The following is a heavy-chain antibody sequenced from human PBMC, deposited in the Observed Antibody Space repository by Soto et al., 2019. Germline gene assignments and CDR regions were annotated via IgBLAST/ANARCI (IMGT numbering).Heavy chain of an antibody. Sequence: SETLSLTCTFSGGSIISYYWSWIRQPPGKGLEWMGYIYYSGSTNYNPSLKSRVTISVDPSKNQFSLKLSSVTAADTAVYYCARSAMVRGVIYYYYYGMDVWGQGTTVTASS. CDR3: ARSAMVRGVIYYYYYGMDV. CDR1: GGSIISYY. CDR2: IYYSGST. J-gene: IGHJ6*02. D-gene: IGHD3-10*01. V-gene: IGHV4-59*01.